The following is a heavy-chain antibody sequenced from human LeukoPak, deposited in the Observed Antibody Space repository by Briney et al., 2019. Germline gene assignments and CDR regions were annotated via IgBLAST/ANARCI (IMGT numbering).Heavy chain of an antibody. CDR2: IIPIFGTA. CDR1: GGTFSSYA. CDR3: ARDRAPHYYGSGSYSPYYYMDV. D-gene: IGHD3-10*01. J-gene: IGHJ6*03. Sequence: SVKVSCKASGGTFSSYAISWVRQAPGQGLEWMGGIIPIFGTANYAQKFQGRVTITTDESTSTAYMELSSLRSEDTAVYYCARDRAPHYYGSGSYSPYYYMDVWGKGTTVTVSS. V-gene: IGHV1-69*05.